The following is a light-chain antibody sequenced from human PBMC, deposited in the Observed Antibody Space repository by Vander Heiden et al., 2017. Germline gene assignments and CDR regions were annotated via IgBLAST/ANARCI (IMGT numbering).Light chain of an antibody. CDR3: QQYDSYPWT. CDR2: KAS. J-gene: IGKJ1*01. V-gene: IGKV1-5*03. Sequence: DIQMTQSPSTLSASFGDRVTITCRASRSIPTLLVWYQQKPGKAPHLLISKASNLETGVSSKFSGSGSGTEFTLTISNLQPGDFATYYCQQYDSYPWTFGQGTKVEI. CDR1: RSIPTL.